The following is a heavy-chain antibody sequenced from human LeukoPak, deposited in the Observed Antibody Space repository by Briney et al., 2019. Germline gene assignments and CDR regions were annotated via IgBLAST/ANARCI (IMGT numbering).Heavy chain of an antibody. D-gene: IGHD5-18*01. CDR1: GGSFSGYY. Sequence: ASETLSLTCAVYGGSFSGYYWSWIRQPPGKGLEWIGEINHGGSTNYNPSLKSRVTISVDTSKNQFSLKLSSVTAADTAVYYCARGGYSYGSPFDYWGQGTLVTVSS. J-gene: IGHJ4*02. V-gene: IGHV4-34*01. CDR3: ARGGYSYGSPFDY. CDR2: INHGGST.